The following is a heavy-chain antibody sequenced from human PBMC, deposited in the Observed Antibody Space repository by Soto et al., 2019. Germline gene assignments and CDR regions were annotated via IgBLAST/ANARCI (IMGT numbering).Heavy chain of an antibody. J-gene: IGHJ5*02. CDR1: GYTFTSYD. D-gene: IGHD3-3*01. V-gene: IGHV1-8*01. CDR2: MNPHSGNT. Sequence: QVQLVQSGAEVKKPGASVKVSCKASGYTFTSYDINWVRQATGQRLERLVWMNPHSGNTGYAQKFQGRVTRTRNTSITSAYMERGGLRSEDTAVYYWAKAEYGFWSGCYRNWFDPWGQGTMVTVSS. CDR3: AKAEYGFWSGCYRNWFDP.